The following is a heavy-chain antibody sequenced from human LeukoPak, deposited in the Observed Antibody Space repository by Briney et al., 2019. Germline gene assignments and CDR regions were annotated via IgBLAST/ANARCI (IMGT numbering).Heavy chain of an antibody. V-gene: IGHV4-59*08. J-gene: IGHJ4*02. D-gene: IGHD2-8*01. CDR1: GGSISSYY. CDR3: ARRYCTNGVCPTDY. CDR2: IYYSGST. Sequence: PSETLSLTCTVSGGSISSYYWSWIRQPPGKGLEWIGYIYYSGSTNYNPSLKSRVTISVDTSKNQLSLKLSSVTAADTAVYYCARRYCTNGVCPTDYWGQGTLVTVSS.